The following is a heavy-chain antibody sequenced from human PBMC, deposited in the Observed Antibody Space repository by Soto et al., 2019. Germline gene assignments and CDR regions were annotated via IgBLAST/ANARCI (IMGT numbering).Heavy chain of an antibody. D-gene: IGHD4-4*01. CDR3: ATHTVPTDY. J-gene: IGHJ4*02. CDR2: ISSSSSYI. CDR1: GFTFSTYD. Sequence: KAGGSLRLSCAASGFTFSTYDMNWVRQAPGKGLEWVSFISSSSSYIYYAASVKGRFTISRDNAKNSLFLQMNSLRAEDTAVYYCATHTVPTDYWGQGTLVTVSS. V-gene: IGHV3-21*01.